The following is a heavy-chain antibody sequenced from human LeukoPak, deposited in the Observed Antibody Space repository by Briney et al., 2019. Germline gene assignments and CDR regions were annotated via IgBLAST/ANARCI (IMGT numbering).Heavy chain of an antibody. CDR2: ISYDGSNK. J-gene: IGHJ4*02. V-gene: IGHV3-30-3*01. CDR1: GFTFSSYA. Sequence: PGGSLRLSCAASGFTFSSYAMHWVRQAPGKGLEWVAVISYDGSNKYYADSVKGRFTISRDNSKNTLYLQMNSLRAEDTAVYYCASLNDYSNYHDKGGFDYWGQGTLVTVSS. CDR3: ASLNDYSNYHDKGGFDY. D-gene: IGHD4-11*01.